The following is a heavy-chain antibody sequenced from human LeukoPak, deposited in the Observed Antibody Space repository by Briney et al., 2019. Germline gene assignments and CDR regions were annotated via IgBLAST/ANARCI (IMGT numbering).Heavy chain of an antibody. CDR2: IYYSGST. CDR1: GGSISSSSYY. CDR3: SAGSGSMGYYYGMDV. D-gene: IGHD3-22*01. J-gene: IGHJ6*02. V-gene: IGHV4-39*01. Sequence: PSETLSLTCTVSGGSISSSSYYWGWIRQPPGKGLEWIGSIYYSGSTYYNPSLKSRVTISVDTSKNQFSLKLSSVTAADTAVYYCSAGSGSMGYYYGMDVWGQGTTVTVPS.